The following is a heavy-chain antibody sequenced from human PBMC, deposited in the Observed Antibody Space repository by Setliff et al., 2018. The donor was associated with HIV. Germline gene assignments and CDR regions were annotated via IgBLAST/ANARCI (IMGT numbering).Heavy chain of an antibody. CDR2: IYYSGST. J-gene: IGHJ5*02. CDR3: ARLRGSYDFSNWFDP. D-gene: IGHD3-3*01. CDR1: GGSISSGSYY. V-gene: IGHV4-61*10. Sequence: PSETLSLTCTVSGGSISSGSYYWSWIRQPAGKGLEWIGYIYYSGSTNYNPSLKSRVTISVDTAKNQFSLKLSSVTAADTAVYYCARLRGSYDFSNWFDPWGQGTQVTVSS.